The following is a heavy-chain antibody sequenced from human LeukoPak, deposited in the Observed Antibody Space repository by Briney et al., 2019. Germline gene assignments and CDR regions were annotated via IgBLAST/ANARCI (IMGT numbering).Heavy chain of an antibody. CDR3: ARDRVRYCSGGSCYNFDY. CDR2: IWYDGSNK. J-gene: IGHJ4*02. D-gene: IGHD2-15*01. Sequence: PGRSLRLSCAASGFTFSSYGMHWVRQAPGKGLEWVAVIWYDGSNKYYADSVKGRFTNSRDNSKNTLYLQMNSLRAEDTAVYYCARDRVRYCSGGSCYNFDYWGQGTLVTVSS. CDR1: GFTFSSYG. V-gene: IGHV3-33*01.